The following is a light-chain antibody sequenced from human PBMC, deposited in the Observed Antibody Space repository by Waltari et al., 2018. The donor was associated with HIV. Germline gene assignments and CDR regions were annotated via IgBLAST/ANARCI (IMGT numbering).Light chain of an antibody. CDR1: SSHIGSYNL. CDR3: CSFAGVDTSVR. Sequence: QSALTQPASVSGSPGQSITISCTGSSSHIGSYNLVSWYQQHPGKPPKLIIYEVTKRPSGVSDRFSGSKSGDTASLTISGLQAEDEAHYYCCSFAGVDTSVRFGGGTRLAVL. V-gene: IGLV2-23*02. J-gene: IGLJ2*01. CDR2: EVT.